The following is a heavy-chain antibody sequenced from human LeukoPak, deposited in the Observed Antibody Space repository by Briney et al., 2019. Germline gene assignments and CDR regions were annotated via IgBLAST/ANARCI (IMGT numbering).Heavy chain of an antibody. CDR1: GFTFSNAW. J-gene: IGHJ6*02. V-gene: IGHV3-15*01. Sequence: PGGSLRLSCAASGFTFSNAWMSWVRQAPGKGLEWVGRIKSKTDGGTTDYAAPVKGRFTVSRDDSKNTLYLQMNSLKTEDTAVYYCTTDTAMVVYHYYGMDVWGQGTTVTVSS. CDR2: IKSKTDGGTT. D-gene: IGHD5-18*01. CDR3: TTDTAMVVYHYYGMDV.